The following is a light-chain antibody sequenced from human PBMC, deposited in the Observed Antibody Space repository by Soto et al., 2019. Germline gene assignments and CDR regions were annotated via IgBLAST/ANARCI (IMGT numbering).Light chain of an antibody. CDR3: SSYTTNITPVV. V-gene: IGLV2-14*01. CDR1: SGDIGGYNY. Sequence: QSALTQPASVSGSPGQSITISWTGTSGDIGGYNYVSWYQQHPGKAPKLLISEVTNRPSGVSNRFSGSKSGNTASLTISGLHAEDEADYYCSSYTTNITPVVFGGGTKLTAL. J-gene: IGLJ2*01. CDR2: EVT.